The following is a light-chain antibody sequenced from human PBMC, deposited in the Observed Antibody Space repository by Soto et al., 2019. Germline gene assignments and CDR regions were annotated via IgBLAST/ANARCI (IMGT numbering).Light chain of an antibody. CDR1: SSNIGNNY. CDR2: NTD. J-gene: IGLJ2*01. Sequence: QSVLTQPPSVSAAPGQKVTISCSGSSSNIGNNYVSWYQQFPGTAPRLLIYNTDKRPSGIPDRFSGSKSGTSATLGITGLRSGDEAHYYCATRARGLVFGGGTKLTVL. V-gene: IGLV1-51*01. CDR3: ATRARGLV.